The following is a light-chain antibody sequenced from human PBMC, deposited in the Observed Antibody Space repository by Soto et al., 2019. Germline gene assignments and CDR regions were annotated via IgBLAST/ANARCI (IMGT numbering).Light chain of an antibody. V-gene: IGKV3-11*01. Sequence: EIVLTQSPATLSFSTGERATLSCRASHSISYSLAWYQQKPGQAPRLLIHDASSRVTGVPARFSGSGSETDITLTISSLQPEDFAVYNCQQRGNWHPPISFGQGTRLENK. CDR1: HSISYS. J-gene: IGKJ5*01. CDR3: QQRGNWHPPIS. CDR2: DAS.